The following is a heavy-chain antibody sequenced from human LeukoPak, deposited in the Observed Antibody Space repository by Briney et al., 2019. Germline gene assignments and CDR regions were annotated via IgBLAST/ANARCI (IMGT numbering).Heavy chain of an antibody. CDR3: ARDYLLYDTSGYYYLLRY. D-gene: IGHD3-22*01. V-gene: IGHV1-2*02. J-gene: IGHJ4*02. CDR2: INPNSGGT. Sequence: ASVKVSCKASGYSFTGYYMHWVRQAPGQGLEWMGWINPNSGGTGYAQKFQGRVTMTRDTSISTAYMELSRLRSDDTGVYYCARDYLLYDTSGYYYLLRYWGQGTLVTVSS. CDR1: GYSFTGYY.